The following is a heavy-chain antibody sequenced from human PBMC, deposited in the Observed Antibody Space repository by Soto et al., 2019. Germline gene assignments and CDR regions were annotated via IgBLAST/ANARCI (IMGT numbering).Heavy chain of an antibody. CDR1: GFTFNSYA. J-gene: IGHJ4*02. V-gene: IGHV3-23*01. Sequence: EVQLLESGGCLVQPGGSLRLSCAASGFTFNSYAMSWVRQTPGKGLEWVSGLSGSGDTAYYADSVRGRFTISRDNSKNTLYLQMNSLRVEDTAVYFCARGEVVPAAVGSFFDCWGQGTLVTVSS. CDR2: LSGSGDTA. D-gene: IGHD2-2*01. CDR3: ARGEVVPAAVGSFFDC.